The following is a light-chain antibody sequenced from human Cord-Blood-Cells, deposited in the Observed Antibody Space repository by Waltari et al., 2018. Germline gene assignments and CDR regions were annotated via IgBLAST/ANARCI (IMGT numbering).Light chain of an antibody. CDR1: SSDVGGYNY. CDR2: DVS. CDR3: SSYTSSSTLDVV. Sequence: QSALTQPASVSGSPGQSITISCTGTSSDVGGYNYVSWYQQHPGKAPKLMIYDVSNRPSGVSNRCSGSKSGNTASLTISGLQAEYEADYYCSSYTSSSTLDVVFGGGTKLTVL. J-gene: IGLJ2*01. V-gene: IGLV2-14*01.